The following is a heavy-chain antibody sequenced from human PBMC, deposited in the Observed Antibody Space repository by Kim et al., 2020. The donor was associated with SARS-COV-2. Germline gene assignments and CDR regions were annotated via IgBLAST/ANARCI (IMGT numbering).Heavy chain of an antibody. J-gene: IGHJ3*02. CDR1: GLTFSNYA. CDR3: SKGATATALDVFDI. D-gene: IGHD2-21*02. V-gene: IGHV3-23*01. CDR2: VSATGGST. Sequence: GGSLRLSCAVSGLTFSNYAMFWVRQAPGKGLDWVSGVSATGGSTYYANSVKGRFTISRDNSKNTLYLQVNSLRTEDTALYYISKGATATALDVFDIWGQG.